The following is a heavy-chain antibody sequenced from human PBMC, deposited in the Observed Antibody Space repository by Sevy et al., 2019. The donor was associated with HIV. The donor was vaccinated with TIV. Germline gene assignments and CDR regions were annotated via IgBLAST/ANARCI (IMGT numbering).Heavy chain of an antibody. CDR3: VRGDSPVGYYYYGMDV. CDR1: GYTFTSYD. CDR2: MNPNSGNT. V-gene: IGHV1-8*01. J-gene: IGHJ6*02. Sequence: ASVKVSCKASGYTFTSYDINWMRQATGQGLEWMGWMNPNSGNTGYAQKFQGRVTMTRNTSISTAYMELSSLRSEDTAVYYCVRGDSPVGYYYYGMDVWGQGTTVTVSS. D-gene: IGHD3-22*01.